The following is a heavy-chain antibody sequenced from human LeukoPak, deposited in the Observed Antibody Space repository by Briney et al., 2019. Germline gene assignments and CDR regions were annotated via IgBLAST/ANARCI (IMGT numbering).Heavy chain of an antibody. D-gene: IGHD6-6*01. CDR2: IYHSGST. V-gene: IGHV4-30-2*01. CDR3: ARGGMHSSSSFDY. CDR1: GGSISSGGYY. Sequence: SETLSLTCTVSGGSISSGGYYWSWIRQPPGKGLEWIGYIYHSGSTYYNPSLKSRVTISVDGSKNQFSLKLSSVTAADTAVYYCARGGMHSSSSFDYWGQGTLVTVSS. J-gene: IGHJ4*02.